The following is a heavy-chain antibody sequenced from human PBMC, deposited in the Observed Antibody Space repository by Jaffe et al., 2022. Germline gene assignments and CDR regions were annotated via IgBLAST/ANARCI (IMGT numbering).Heavy chain of an antibody. Sequence: QVQLQESGPGLVKPSQTLSLTCTVSGGSISSGSYYWSWIRQPAGKGLEWIGRIYTSGSTNYNPSLKSRVTISVDTSKNQFSLKLSSVTAADTAVYYCARDLGYGSSYFDYWGQGTLVTVSS. D-gene: IGHD3-10*01. V-gene: IGHV4-61*02. CDR3: ARDLGYGSSYFDY. CDR1: GGSISSGSYY. J-gene: IGHJ4*02. CDR2: IYTSGST.